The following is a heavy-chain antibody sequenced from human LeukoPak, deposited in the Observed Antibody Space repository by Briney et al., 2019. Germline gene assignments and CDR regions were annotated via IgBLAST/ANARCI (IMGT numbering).Heavy chain of an antibody. V-gene: IGHV3-21*01. Sequence: GGSLRLSCAASGFTFSSYSMNWVRQAPGKGLEWVSSISSSSSYIYYADSAKGRFTISRDNAKNSLYLQMNSLRAEDTAVYYCARDLSSVVAYAFDIWGPGTMVTVSS. CDR3: ARDLSSVVAYAFDI. CDR1: GFTFSSYS. J-gene: IGHJ3*02. CDR2: ISSSSSYI. D-gene: IGHD2-21*01.